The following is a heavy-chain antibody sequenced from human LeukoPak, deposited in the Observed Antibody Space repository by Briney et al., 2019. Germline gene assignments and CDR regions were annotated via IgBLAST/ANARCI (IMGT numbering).Heavy chain of an antibody. CDR1: GFTFSGYA. CDR3: AKRPRDSSGYYLGAFDT. J-gene: IGHJ3*02. CDR2: ISASGGTT. Sequence: GGSLRLSCAASGFTFSGYAMTWVRQAPGKGLEWVSGISASGGTTYYADTVKGRFTISRDNSKNTLFLQMNSLGAEDTALYYCAKRPRDSSGYYLGAFDTWGQGTMVTVSS. D-gene: IGHD3-22*01. V-gene: IGHV3-23*01.